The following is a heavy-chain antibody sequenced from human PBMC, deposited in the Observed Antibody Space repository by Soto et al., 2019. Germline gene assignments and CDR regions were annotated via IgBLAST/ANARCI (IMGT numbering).Heavy chain of an antibody. CDR1: GFSLRTSGMC. CDR3: ARITGTRYYIDY. D-gene: IGHD1-7*01. Sequence: SGPTLVNPTQTLTLTFTFSGFSLRTSGMCVSWIRQPPGKALEWLARIDWDDDKFYSTSLKTRLTISKDTSKNQVVLTMTNMDPVDTATYYCARITGTRYYIDYWGQGALVSVSS. CDR2: IDWDDDK. J-gene: IGHJ4*02. V-gene: IGHV2-70*17.